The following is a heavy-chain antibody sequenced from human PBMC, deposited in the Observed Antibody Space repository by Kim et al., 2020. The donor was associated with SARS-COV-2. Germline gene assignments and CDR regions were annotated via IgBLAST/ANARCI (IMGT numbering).Heavy chain of an antibody. D-gene: IGHD3-10*01. CDR3: ARDDYYFDSGSGNVAY. J-gene: IGHJ4*02. V-gene: IGHV3-30*07. Sequence: SAQGRFTISRDNSKNTLSLQMNSLRAEDTAVYYCARDDYYFDSGSGNVAYWGQGTLVTVSS.